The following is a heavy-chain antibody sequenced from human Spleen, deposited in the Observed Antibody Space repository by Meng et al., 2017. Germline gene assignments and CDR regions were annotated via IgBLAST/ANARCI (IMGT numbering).Heavy chain of an antibody. CDR2: ISGNGAAK. Sequence: QLLESGGGFVQPGGSLRLSCTASGFTFTAYAINWVRQAPGKGLEWVSAISGNGAAKLYADSAKGRFTISRDNSRGSVYMQMNSLRVEDTAIYYCARWTYHYDFWGQGTLVTVSS. CDR1: GFTFTAYA. V-gene: IGHV3-23*01. CDR3: ARWTYHYDF. D-gene: IGHD2-2*02. J-gene: IGHJ4*02.